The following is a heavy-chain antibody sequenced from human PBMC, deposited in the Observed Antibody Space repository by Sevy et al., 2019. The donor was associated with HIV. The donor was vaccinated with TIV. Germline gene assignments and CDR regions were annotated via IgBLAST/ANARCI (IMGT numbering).Heavy chain of an antibody. CDR3: ARSRADTAMVKLGYYYYMDV. CDR2: ISAYNGNT. V-gene: IGHV1-18*01. D-gene: IGHD5-18*01. Sequence: ASVKVSCKASGYTFTSYGISWVRQAPGQGLEWMGWISAYNGNTNYAQTLQGRVTMTTDTSTSTAYMELRSLRSDDTAVYYCARSRADTAMVKLGYYYYMDVWGKGTTVTVSS. J-gene: IGHJ6*03. CDR1: GYTFTSYG.